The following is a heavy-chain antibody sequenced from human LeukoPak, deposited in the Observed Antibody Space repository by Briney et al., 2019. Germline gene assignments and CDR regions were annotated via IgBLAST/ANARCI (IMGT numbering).Heavy chain of an antibody. Sequence: ASVKVSCKASGYTFTGYYMHWVRQAPGQGLEWMGWINPNSGGTNYAQKFQGRVTMTRDTSISTAYMELSRLRSDDTAVYYCARDTGAGRNYYYHYYMDVWGKGTTVTVSS. CDR1: GYTFTGYY. V-gene: IGHV1-2*02. CDR3: ARDTGAGRNYYYHYYMDV. D-gene: IGHD6-13*01. CDR2: INPNSGGT. J-gene: IGHJ6*03.